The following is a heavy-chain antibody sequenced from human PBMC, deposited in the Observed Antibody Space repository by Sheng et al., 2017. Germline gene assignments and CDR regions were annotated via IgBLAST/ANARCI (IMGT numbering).Heavy chain of an antibody. V-gene: IGHV3-74*01. Sequence: EVQLVESGGGLVQPGGSLRLSCAASGFTFSNSWMHWVRQVPGKGLVWVSRIYSDGSSTNYADYVKGRFTISRDNAKNTLYLQMNNLRAEDAAVYYCARGGSTYLNYWGQGTLVTVSS. CDR2: IYSDGSST. CDR1: GFTFSNSW. CDR3: ARGGSTYLNY. J-gene: IGHJ4*02. D-gene: IGHD2-21*01.